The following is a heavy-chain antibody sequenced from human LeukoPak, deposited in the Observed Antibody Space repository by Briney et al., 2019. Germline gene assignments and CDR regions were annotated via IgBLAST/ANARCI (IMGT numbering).Heavy chain of an antibody. CDR1: GFTFSSYG. V-gene: IGHV3-33*01. CDR2: IWYDGSNK. D-gene: IGHD3-22*01. J-gene: IGHJ4*02. Sequence: GRSLRLSCAASGFTFSSYGMHWVRQVPGKGLEWVAVIWYDGSNKYYADSVKGRFTISRDNSKNTLYLQMNSLRAEDTAVYYCARDQHYYDSSGYAHYWGQGTLVTVSS. CDR3: ARDQHYYDSSGYAHY.